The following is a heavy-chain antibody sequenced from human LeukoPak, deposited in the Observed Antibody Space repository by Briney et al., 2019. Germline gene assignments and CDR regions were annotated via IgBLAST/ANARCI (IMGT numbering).Heavy chain of an antibody. CDR3: ASPVKHFDSWGGYPPFDY. V-gene: IGHV1-69*13. CDR1: GYTFTSYY. D-gene: IGHD3-3*01. CDR2: VIAISGTT. J-gene: IGHJ4*02. Sequence: GASVKVSCKASGYTFTSYYMHWVRQAPGQGLEWMGGVIAISGTTNYAQKFQGRVTITADESTSTAYMEMSSLTSEDTAVYYCASPVKHFDSWGGYPPFDYWGQGTLITVSS.